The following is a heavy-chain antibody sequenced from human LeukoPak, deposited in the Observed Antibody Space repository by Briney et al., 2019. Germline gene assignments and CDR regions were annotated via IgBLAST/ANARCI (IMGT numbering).Heavy chain of an antibody. Sequence: SETLSLTCTVSGGSISSYYWSWIRQPAGKGLEWIGRIHTSGRTNYNPSLKSRVTMSGDTSKNQFSLKLSSVTAADTAVYYCARDRYYYDTSGYLLDYWGQGTLVTVSS. CDR2: IHTSGRT. J-gene: IGHJ4*02. CDR3: ARDRYYYDTSGYLLDY. V-gene: IGHV4-4*07. D-gene: IGHD3-22*01. CDR1: GGSISSYY.